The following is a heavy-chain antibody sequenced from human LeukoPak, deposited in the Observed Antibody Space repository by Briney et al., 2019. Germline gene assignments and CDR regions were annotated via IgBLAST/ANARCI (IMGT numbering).Heavy chain of an antibody. CDR3: ARGVGGGSYWSTFNI. D-gene: IGHD1-26*01. Sequence: SETLSLTCTVSGGSIISDNYYWSWIRQPAGEGLEWIGRIYTSGSTNYNPSLKSRVTISVDTSKNQFPLNLSSVTVADTAIYYCARGVGGGSYWSTFNIWGQGTMVTVFS. V-gene: IGHV4-61*02. J-gene: IGHJ3*02. CDR1: GGSIISDNYY. CDR2: IYTSGST.